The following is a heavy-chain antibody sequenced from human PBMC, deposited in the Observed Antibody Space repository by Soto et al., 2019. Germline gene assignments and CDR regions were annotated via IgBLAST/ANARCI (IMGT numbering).Heavy chain of an antibody. CDR3: ARDPPYYDFWSGFNY. D-gene: IGHD3-3*01. CDR2: IWYDGSNK. Sequence: GGSLRLSCAASGFTFSSYGMHWVRQAPGKGLEWVAVIWYDGSNKYYADSVKGRFTISRDNSKNTLYLQMNSLRAEDTAVYYCARDPPYYDFWSGFNYWGQGTLVTVSS. J-gene: IGHJ4*02. CDR1: GFTFSSYG. V-gene: IGHV3-33*01.